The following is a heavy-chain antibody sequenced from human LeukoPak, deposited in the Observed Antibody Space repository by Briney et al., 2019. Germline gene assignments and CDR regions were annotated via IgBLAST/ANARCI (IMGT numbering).Heavy chain of an antibody. CDR3: ARVPIDVGRGYYFDY. CDR1: GGSISSSGYY. V-gene: IGHV4-39*07. CDR2: INHSGST. J-gene: IGHJ4*02. Sequence: SETLSLTCTVSGGSISSSGYYWSWIRQPPGRGLGWIGEINHSGSTNDNRSLKSRVTISVDTSKHHFSLKLRSVTAADTAVYYCARVPIDVGRGYYFDYWGQGTLVTVSS. D-gene: IGHD3-10*01.